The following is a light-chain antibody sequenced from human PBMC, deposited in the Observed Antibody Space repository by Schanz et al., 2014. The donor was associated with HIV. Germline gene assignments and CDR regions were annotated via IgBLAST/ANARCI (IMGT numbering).Light chain of an antibody. CDR2: KAS. Sequence: DIQMSQSPSTLSASVGDRVTITCRASQSINTYLAWYQQKPGKAPKLLIYKASRLESGVPSRFSGSGSGTDFTLTISSLQPEDFATYYCQQSYSTPYTFGQGTKLEIK. CDR1: QSINTY. CDR3: QQSYSTPYT. J-gene: IGKJ2*01. V-gene: IGKV1-5*03.